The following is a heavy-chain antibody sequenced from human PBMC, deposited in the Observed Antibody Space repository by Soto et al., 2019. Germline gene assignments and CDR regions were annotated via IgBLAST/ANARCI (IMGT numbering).Heavy chain of an antibody. Sequence: SLRLSCAASGFTFSSYSMNWVRQAPGKGLEWVSSISSSSSYIYYADSVKGRFTISRDNAKNSLYLQMNSLRAEGTDVYYCARGPRSWFDPRGQGTLVSVYS. J-gene: IGHJ5*02. CDR2: ISSSSSYI. V-gene: IGHV3-21*01. CDR3: ARGPRSWFDP. CDR1: GFTFSSYS.